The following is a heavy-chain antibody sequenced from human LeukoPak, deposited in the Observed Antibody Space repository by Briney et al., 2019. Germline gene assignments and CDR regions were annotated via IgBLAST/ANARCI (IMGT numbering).Heavy chain of an antibody. V-gene: IGHV3-48*03. D-gene: IGHD3-22*01. CDR2: ISHTGDI. Sequence: GGSLRLSCAASGFIFSNFEMNWVRQAPGKGLEWVSHISHTGDIKYADSVKGRFTISRDNSKNSQYLQMTGLRAEDTAVYYCARSSGSYRPFDSWGQGILVTVSS. J-gene: IGHJ5*01. CDR1: GFIFSNFE. CDR3: ARSSGSYRPFDS.